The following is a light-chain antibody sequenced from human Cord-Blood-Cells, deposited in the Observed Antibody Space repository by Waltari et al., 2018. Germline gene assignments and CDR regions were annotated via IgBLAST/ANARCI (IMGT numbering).Light chain of an antibody. J-gene: IGLJ1*01. Sequence: QSALTQPASVSGSPGQSITISCTGTSSAVGGYNYVSWYQQHPGKAPKLMIYEVSNRPSGVSTRFSGSKSGNTASLTISGLQAEDEADYYCSSYTSSSTPLYVFGTGTKVTVL. CDR1: SSAVGGYNY. V-gene: IGLV2-14*01. CDR3: SSYTSSSTPLYV. CDR2: EVS.